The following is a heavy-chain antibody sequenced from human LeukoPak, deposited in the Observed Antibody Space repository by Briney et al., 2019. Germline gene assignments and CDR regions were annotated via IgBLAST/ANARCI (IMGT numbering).Heavy chain of an antibody. Sequence: GASVKVSCKASGGTFSRYAISWVRQAPGQGLEWMGGIIPIFGTANYAQKFQGRVTITTDESTSTAYMELSSLRSEDTAVYYCARAREHYYDSSGYYRHDAFDIWGQGTMVTVSS. V-gene: IGHV1-69*05. J-gene: IGHJ3*02. CDR3: ARAREHYYDSSGYYRHDAFDI. CDR1: GGTFSRYA. D-gene: IGHD3-22*01. CDR2: IIPIFGTA.